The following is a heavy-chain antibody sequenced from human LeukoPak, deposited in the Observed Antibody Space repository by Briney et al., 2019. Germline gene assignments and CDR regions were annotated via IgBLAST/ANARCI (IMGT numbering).Heavy chain of an antibody. CDR2: MNPNSGNT. CDR1: GYTFTSYY. J-gene: IGHJ3*02. Sequence: VASVKVSCKASGYTFTSYYMHWVRQAPGQGLEWMGWMNPNSGNTGYTQKFQGRVTMTRNTSISTAYMELSSLRSEDTAVYYCARGDGYPDAFDIWGQGTMVTVSS. D-gene: IGHD5-24*01. V-gene: IGHV1-8*02. CDR3: ARGDGYPDAFDI.